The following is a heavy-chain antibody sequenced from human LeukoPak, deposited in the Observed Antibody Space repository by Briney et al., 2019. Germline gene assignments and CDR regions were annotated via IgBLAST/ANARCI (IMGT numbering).Heavy chain of an antibody. CDR3: ARNWNLDY. V-gene: IGHV3-23*01. CDR2: ISGRGDST. Sequence: GGSLRLSCAASGFTFSSYALSWVRQAPGKGLEWVSTISGRGDSTYYADSVKGRFTISRDNAENSLYLQMNSLTAADTAVYYCARNWNLDYWGQGTLVTVSS. CDR1: GFTFSSYA. J-gene: IGHJ4*02. D-gene: IGHD1-1*01.